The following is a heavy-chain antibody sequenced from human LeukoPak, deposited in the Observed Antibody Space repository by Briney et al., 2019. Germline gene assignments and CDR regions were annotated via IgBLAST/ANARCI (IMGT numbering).Heavy chain of an antibody. CDR3: AKADGKYCSSTSCYTAVDIVATPYFDY. Sequence: GGSLRLSCAASGFTFSSYAMSWVRQAPGKGLEWVSAISGSGGSTYYADSVKGRFTISRDNSKNTLYLQMNSLRAEDTAVYYCAKADGKYCSSTSCYTAVDIVATPYFDYWGQGTLVTVSS. CDR2: ISGSGGST. J-gene: IGHJ4*02. V-gene: IGHV3-23*01. D-gene: IGHD2-2*02. CDR1: GFTFSSYA.